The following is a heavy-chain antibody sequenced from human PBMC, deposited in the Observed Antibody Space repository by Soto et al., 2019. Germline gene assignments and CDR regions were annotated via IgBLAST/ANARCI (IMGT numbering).Heavy chain of an antibody. D-gene: IGHD3-22*01. J-gene: IGHJ4*02. Sequence: XSVKVSFKVSGYTLTELSMHLVRQAPGKGLEWMGGFDPEDGETIYAQKFQGRVTMTEDTSTDTAYMELSSLRSEDTAVYYCATHQTYYYDSSGYSIFDYWGQGTLVTVSS. CDR3: ATHQTYYYDSSGYSIFDY. CDR2: FDPEDGET. V-gene: IGHV1-24*01. CDR1: GYTLTELS.